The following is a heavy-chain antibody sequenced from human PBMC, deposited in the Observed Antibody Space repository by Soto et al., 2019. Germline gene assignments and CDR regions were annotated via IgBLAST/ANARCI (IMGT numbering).Heavy chain of an antibody. CDR3: ARVSGSGWSPSYGMDV. V-gene: IGHV3-11*05. Sequence: GGSLRLSCAASGFTFSDYYMSWIRQAPGKGLEWVSYISSSSSYTNYADSVKGRFTISRDNAKNSLYLQMNSLRAEDTAVYYCARVSGSGWSPSYGMDVWGQGTTVTVSS. CDR2: ISSSSSYT. D-gene: IGHD6-19*01. J-gene: IGHJ6*02. CDR1: GFTFSDYY.